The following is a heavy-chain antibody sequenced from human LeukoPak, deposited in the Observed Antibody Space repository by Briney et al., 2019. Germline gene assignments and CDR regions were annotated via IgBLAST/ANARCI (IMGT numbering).Heavy chain of an antibody. J-gene: IGHJ5*02. CDR1: GGSISSYY. Sequence: TSETLSLTCTVSGGSISSYYWSWIRQPAGKGLEWIGRIYTSGSTNYNPSLKSRVTMSVDTSKNQFSLKLSSVTAADTAVYYCAREPYGSGMSRVNWFDPWGQGTLVTVSS. CDR3: AREPYGSGMSRVNWFDP. D-gene: IGHD3-10*01. CDR2: IYTSGST. V-gene: IGHV4-4*07.